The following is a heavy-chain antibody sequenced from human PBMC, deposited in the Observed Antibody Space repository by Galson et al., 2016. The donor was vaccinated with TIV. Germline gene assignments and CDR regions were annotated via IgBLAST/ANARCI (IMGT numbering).Heavy chain of an antibody. CDR3: AGQHYYYNNGNDY. CDR1: GFTFSDYY. V-gene: IGHV1-46*01. D-gene: IGHD3-22*01. J-gene: IGHJ4*02. Sequence: SVKVSCKASGFTFSDYYMHWVRQAPGQGLEWMGIINPSGAGTSYPQRFQGRISLTRDTSTSTVYMEVSSLKSEDTAVYYCAGQHYYYNNGNDYWGQGTLVTVSS. CDR2: INPSGAGT.